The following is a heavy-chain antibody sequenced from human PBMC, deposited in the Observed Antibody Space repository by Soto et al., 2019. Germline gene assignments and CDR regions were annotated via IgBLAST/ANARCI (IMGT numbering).Heavy chain of an antibody. V-gene: IGHV1-18*01. CDR1: GYSFTTFG. J-gene: IGHJ4*02. CDR2: ISAYNRNT. CDR3: ARDPSIYSSGWYFDY. D-gene: IGHD6-19*01. Sequence: QVQLVQSGVEVKKPGASVKVSCKASGYSFTTFGITWVPQAPGQGREWMGWISAYNRNTEYAQRLQGRVTMTTDTATSTAYMELTSLRSDDTAVYYCARDPSIYSSGWYFDYGGQGPLVPVSS.